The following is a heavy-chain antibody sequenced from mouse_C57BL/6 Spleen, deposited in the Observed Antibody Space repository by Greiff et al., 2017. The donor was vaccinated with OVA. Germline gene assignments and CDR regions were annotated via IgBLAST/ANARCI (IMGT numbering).Heavy chain of an antibody. J-gene: IGHJ2*01. D-gene: IGHD1-1*01. CDR2: IRNKANGYTT. V-gene: IGHV7-3*01. CDR3: ARSLYYYGSSFFDY. Sequence: EVQRVESGGGLVQPGGSLSLSCAASGFTFTDYYMSWVRQPPGKALEWLGFIRNKANGYTTEYSASVKGRFTISRDNSQSILYLQMNALRAEDSATYYCARSLYYYGSSFFDYWGQGTTLTVSS. CDR1: GFTFTDYY.